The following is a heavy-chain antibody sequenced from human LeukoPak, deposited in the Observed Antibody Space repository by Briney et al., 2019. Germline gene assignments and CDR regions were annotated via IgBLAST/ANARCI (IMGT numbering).Heavy chain of an antibody. CDR2: IYSGGST. CDR3: ASDREYSSGWYSSFDY. V-gene: IGHV3-53*01. CDR1: GFTVSSNY. Sequence: GGSLRLSCAASGFTVSSNYMSWVRQAPGKGLEWVSVIYSGGSTYYADSVKGRFTISRDNAKNTLYLQMNSLRVEGTAVYYCASDREYSSGWYSSFDYWGQGTLVTVSS. D-gene: IGHD6-19*01. J-gene: IGHJ4*02.